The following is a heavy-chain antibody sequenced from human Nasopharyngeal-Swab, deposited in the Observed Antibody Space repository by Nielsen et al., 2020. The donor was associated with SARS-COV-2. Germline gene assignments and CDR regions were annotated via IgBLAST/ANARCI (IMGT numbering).Heavy chain of an antibody. V-gene: IGHV3-74*01. Sequence: GGSLRLSCVASGFTFSSYWMQLVRQPPGKGLEWVARINSDGRTKDHADSLQGRFTIARDNAKNEVYLQLNGLRDEDTAVYYCGRAGSYRIDYWGQGTLVTVSS. CDR3: GRAGSYRIDY. D-gene: IGHD1-14*01. CDR1: GFTFSSYW. CDR2: INSDGRTK. J-gene: IGHJ4*02.